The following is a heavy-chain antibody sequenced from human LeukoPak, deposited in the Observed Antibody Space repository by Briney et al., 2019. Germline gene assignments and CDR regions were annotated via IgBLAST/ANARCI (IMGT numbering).Heavy chain of an antibody. J-gene: IGHJ4*02. CDR1: GFTVSSSY. V-gene: IGHV3-23*01. D-gene: IGHD1-20*01. CDR3: AKDRSVTGTTGDFDY. Sequence: QPGGSLRLSCAASGFTVSSSYMTWVRQAPGKGLEWVSTLTGSGGTTYYADSVKGRFSISRDNSRNTLYLQMNRLRTEDTAVYFCAKDRSVTGTTGDFDYWGLGTLVTVSS. CDR2: LTGSGGTT.